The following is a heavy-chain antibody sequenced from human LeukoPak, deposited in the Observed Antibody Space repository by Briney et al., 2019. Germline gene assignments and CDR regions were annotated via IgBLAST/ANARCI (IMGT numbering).Heavy chain of an antibody. D-gene: IGHD3-22*01. V-gene: IGHV3-74*01. Sequence: PGGSLRLSCAASGFTFSSYWMHWVRRAPGKGLMWVSRINSDGSSTTYADSVKGRFTMSRDNAKNTLYLQMNSLRAEDTAVYYCAAYDSSGYSFDYWGQGILVTVSS. J-gene: IGHJ4*02. CDR2: INSDGSST. CDR1: GFTFSSYW. CDR3: AAYDSSGYSFDY.